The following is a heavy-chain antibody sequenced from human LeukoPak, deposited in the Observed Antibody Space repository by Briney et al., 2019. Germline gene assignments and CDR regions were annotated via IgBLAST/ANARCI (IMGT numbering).Heavy chain of an antibody. CDR2: ISSSGSTI. D-gene: IGHD3-10*01. Sequence: PGGSLRLSCAASGFTFSDYYMSWIRQAPGKGLEWVSYISSSGSTIYYADSVKGRFTISRDNAKNSLYLQMNSLRAEDTAVHYCAGVKRGPRSYFDYWGQGTLVTVSS. CDR3: AGVKRGPRSYFDY. V-gene: IGHV3-11*01. CDR1: GFTFSDYY. J-gene: IGHJ4*02.